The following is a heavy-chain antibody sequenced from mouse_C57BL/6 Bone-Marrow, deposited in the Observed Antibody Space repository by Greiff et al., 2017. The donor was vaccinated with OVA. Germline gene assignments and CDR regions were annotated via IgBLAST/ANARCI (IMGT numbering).Heavy chain of an antibody. V-gene: IGHV1-81*01. D-gene: IGHD2-3*01. CDR3: ARLLSHAMDY. CDR2: IYPRSGNT. CDR1: GYTFTSYG. Sequence: VQLQQSGAELARPGASVKLSCKASGYTFTSYGISWVKQRTGQGLEWIGEIYPRSGNTYYNEKFKGKATLTADKSSSTAYMELRSLTSEESAVYFCARLLSHAMDYWGQGTSVTVSS. J-gene: IGHJ4*01.